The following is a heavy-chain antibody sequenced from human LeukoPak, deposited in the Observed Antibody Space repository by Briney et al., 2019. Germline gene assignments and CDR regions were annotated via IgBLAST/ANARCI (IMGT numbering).Heavy chain of an antibody. Sequence: GGSLRLSCAASGFTVSSNYMSWVRQAPGKGLEWVSVIYSGGSTYYADSVKGQFTISRDNSKNTLYLQMNSLRAEDTAVYYCARDPVPTNSTVDYWGQGTLVTVSS. V-gene: IGHV3-53*01. CDR1: GFTVSSNY. J-gene: IGHJ4*02. D-gene: IGHD2/OR15-2a*01. CDR2: IYSGGST. CDR3: ARDPVPTNSTVDY.